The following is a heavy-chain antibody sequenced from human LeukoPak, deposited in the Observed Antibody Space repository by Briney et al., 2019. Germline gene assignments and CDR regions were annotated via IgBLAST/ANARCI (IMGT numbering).Heavy chain of an antibody. V-gene: IGHV4-30-2*01. D-gene: IGHD5-18*01. CDR2: IYHSGST. J-gene: IGHJ4*02. CDR3: ARRGYSYKVDY. CDR1: GGSISSGGYS. Sequence: SETLSLTCAVSGGSISSGGYSWSWIRQPPGKGLEWIGYIYHSGSTYYNPSLKSRVTISVDTSKNQFSLKLSSVTAADTAVYYCARRGYSYKVDYWGQGTLVTVSS.